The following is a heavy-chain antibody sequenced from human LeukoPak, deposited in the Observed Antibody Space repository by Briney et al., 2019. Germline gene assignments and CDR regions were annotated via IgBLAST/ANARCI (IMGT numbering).Heavy chain of an antibody. V-gene: IGHV3-15*01. CDR3: TDLGVAMPGY. CDR2: IKSKTDGGAT. J-gene: IGHJ4*02. CDR1: GFTFGNAW. Sequence: VGSLTLVSAACGFTFGNAWVSWVDQAPGKGLEWVGRIKSKTDGGATAFAALLQSRFTISRDDSENTLYLQMNSLKSEDTAVYYCTDLGVAMPGYWGKGPLVIVSS. D-gene: IGHD2-2*01.